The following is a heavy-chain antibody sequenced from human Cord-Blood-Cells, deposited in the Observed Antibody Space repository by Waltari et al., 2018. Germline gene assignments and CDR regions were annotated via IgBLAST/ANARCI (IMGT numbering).Heavy chain of an antibody. CDR2: SNPNSGGT. CDR3: ARGPYSSSWYYFDY. CDR1: GYTFTGYY. V-gene: IGHV1-2*05. Sequence: QVQLVQSGAEVKKPGASVKVSCKASGYTFTGYYMHWVRQAPGQGLEGMGRSNPNSGGTNDAQKFQGRVTMTRDTSISTAYMELSRLRSDDTVVYYCARGPYSSSWYYFDYWGQGTLVTVSS. D-gene: IGHD6-13*01. J-gene: IGHJ4*02.